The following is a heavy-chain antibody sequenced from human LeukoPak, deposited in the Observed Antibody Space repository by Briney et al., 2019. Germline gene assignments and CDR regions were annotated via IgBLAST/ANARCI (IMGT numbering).Heavy chain of an antibody. CDR1: GGSFSGYY. D-gene: IGHD6-19*01. Sequence: PSETLSLTCAVYGGSFSGYYWSWIHQPPGKGLEWIGEINHSGSTNYNPSLKSRVTISVDTSKNQFSLKLSSVTAADTAVYYCARDGDSSGWYGFYYFDYWGQGTLVTVSS. J-gene: IGHJ4*02. CDR2: INHSGST. CDR3: ARDGDSSGWYGFYYFDY. V-gene: IGHV4-34*01.